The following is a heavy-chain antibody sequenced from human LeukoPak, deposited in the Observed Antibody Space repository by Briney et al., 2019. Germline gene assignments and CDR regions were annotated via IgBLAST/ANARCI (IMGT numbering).Heavy chain of an antibody. CDR1: GYTFASYG. V-gene: IGHV1-18*01. J-gene: IGHJ4*02. CDR2: ISAYNGNT. Sequence: AXXKVSCKASGYTFASYGISWVRQAPGQGVEWMGWISAYNGNTNYAQKFQGRVTMTTDTYTSTAYMEVRRLRSDDTAVYYCAREGVATTHYFDYWGQGTLVTVSS. CDR3: AREGVATTHYFDY. D-gene: IGHD5-24*01.